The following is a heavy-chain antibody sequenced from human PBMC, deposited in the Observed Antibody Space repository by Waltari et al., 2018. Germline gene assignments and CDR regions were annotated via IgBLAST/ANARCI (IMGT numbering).Heavy chain of an antibody. CDR3: TRPRGPGPRGPGGLYWYFDL. CDR2: ITTYTGNT. V-gene: IGHV1-18*01. Sequence: VQLVQSGAEVKRPGASVKVSCKASGYMFSNYGIGWVRQAPGQGLEWMGWITTYTGNTNLAQKCQGRVTMTADTSTNTAYMELTSLRSDDTAVYYCTRPRGPGPRGPGGLYWYFDLWGRGTLVTVSS. CDR1: GYMFSNYG. J-gene: IGHJ2*01. D-gene: IGHD3-10*01.